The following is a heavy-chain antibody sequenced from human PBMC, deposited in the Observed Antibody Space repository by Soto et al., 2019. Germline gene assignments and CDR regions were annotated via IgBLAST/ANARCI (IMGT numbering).Heavy chain of an antibody. J-gene: IGHJ6*03. CDR1: GGSVSSYY. D-gene: IGHD3-10*01. V-gene: IGHV4-59*08. CDR3: ARYGDPWFGELPPYYYYYMDV. CDR2: SYYSGST. Sequence: SETLSLTCTVSGGSVSSYYWSWIRQLPGKGLEWIGYSYYSGSTNYNPSLKSRVTISVDTSKNQFSLKLSSVTAADTAVYYCARYGDPWFGELPPYYYYYMDVWGKGTTVTVSS.